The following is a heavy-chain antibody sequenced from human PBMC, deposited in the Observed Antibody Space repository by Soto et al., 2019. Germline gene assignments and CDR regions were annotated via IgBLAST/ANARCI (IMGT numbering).Heavy chain of an antibody. J-gene: IGHJ6*02. V-gene: IGHV1-8*01. Sequence: GASVKVSFKASGYTFTSYDINWVRQATGQGLEWMGWMNPNSGNTGYAQKFQGRVTMTRNTSISTAYMELSSLRSEDTAVYYCARGGYSYGFYYYYGMDVWGQGTTVTVSS. CDR3: ARGGYSYGFYYYYGMDV. CDR2: MNPNSGNT. CDR1: GYTFTSYD. D-gene: IGHD5-18*01.